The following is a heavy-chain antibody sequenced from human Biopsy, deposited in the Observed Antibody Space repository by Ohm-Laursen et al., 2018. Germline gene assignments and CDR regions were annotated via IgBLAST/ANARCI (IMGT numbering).Heavy chain of an antibody. CDR1: GDSISSYY. D-gene: IGHD6-25*01. V-gene: IGHV4-59*01. Sequence: SDTLSLTCTVSGDSISSYYWSWIRRPPGKGMQWLGYVYYTGSTDYNPSLKSRVTIAVDTSKNQFSLNLSSVTAADTAVYYCAREAAIIDPRTRAFDYWGQGTLVTVSS. CDR3: AREAAIIDPRTRAFDY. J-gene: IGHJ4*02. CDR2: VYYTGST.